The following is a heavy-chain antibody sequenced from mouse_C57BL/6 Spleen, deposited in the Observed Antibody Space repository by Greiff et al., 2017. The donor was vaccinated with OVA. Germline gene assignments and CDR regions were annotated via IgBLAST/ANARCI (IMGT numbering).Heavy chain of an antibody. D-gene: IGHD1-1*01. CDR1: GFSLTSYG. CDR2: IWRGGST. V-gene: IGHV2-5*01. CDR3: DKGSSYGYFDV. J-gene: IGHJ1*03. Sequence: VQLQQSGPGLVQPSQSLSITCTVSGFSLTSYGVNWVRQSPGKGLEWLGVIWRGGSTDYNAAFMYRLRITKDNSKSQVFCKMNTLQADDTAIYYCDKGSSYGYFDVWGTGTTVTVSS.